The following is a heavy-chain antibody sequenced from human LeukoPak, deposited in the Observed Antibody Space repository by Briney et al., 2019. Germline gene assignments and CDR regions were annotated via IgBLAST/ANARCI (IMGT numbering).Heavy chain of an antibody. J-gene: IGHJ4*02. CDR2: IYYSGST. D-gene: IGHD3-22*01. CDR3: ARRPLDYYDSSGYYDY. CDR1: GGSVSDYY. Sequence: SETLSLTCTVSGGSVSDYYWSWIRQSPGKGLEWIGYIYYSGSTNYNPSLKSRVTISVDTSKNQFPLKLGSVTAADTAVYYCARRPLDYYDSSGYYDYWGQGTLVTVSS. V-gene: IGHV4-59*02.